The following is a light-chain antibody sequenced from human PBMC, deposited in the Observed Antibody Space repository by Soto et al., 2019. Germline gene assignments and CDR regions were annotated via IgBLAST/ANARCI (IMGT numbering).Light chain of an antibody. CDR2: AAS. V-gene: IGKV1-9*01. CDR1: QSIGFY. CDR3: QQVNSYPPLT. Sequence: DIQMTQSPSTLSASVGDRVTITCRASQSIGFYLAWYQQKPGNAPKLLIYAASTLQSGVPSRFSGSGSGTNFTLPISSLQPEDFATYYCQQVNSYPPLTFGPGTKVDIK. J-gene: IGKJ3*01.